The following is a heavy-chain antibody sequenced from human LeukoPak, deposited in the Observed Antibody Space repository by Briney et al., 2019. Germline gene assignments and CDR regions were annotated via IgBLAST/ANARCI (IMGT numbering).Heavy chain of an antibody. J-gene: IGHJ4*02. V-gene: IGHV3-33*01. CDR2: IWCDGSKK. CDR3: ARDLLGYSYDAYYFDF. D-gene: IGHD5-18*01. CDR1: GFTFVSHG. Sequence: PGRSLRLSCAAAGFTFVSHGMHWVRQAPGKGLEWVAVIWCDGSKKYHADSVKGRFTISRDNSKNTLYLQMNSLRAEDTAVYYCARDLLGYSYDAYYFDFWGQGTLVTVSS.